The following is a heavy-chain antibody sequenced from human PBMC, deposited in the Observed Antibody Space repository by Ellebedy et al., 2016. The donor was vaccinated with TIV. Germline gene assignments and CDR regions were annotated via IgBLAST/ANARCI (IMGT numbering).Heavy chain of an antibody. D-gene: IGHD1-26*01. J-gene: IGHJ6*02. CDR2: LPRHGKGP. V-gene: IGHV3-43*02. CDR1: GFTFSEYA. Sequence: PGGSLRLSCETSGFTFSEYAMHWIRQISGKGLEWVALLPRHGKGPYYADFVKGRFTISRDNGKNSLYLRMDSVRAEDTAVYYCARGLSLGGDQPHYYDYYGLEVWGQGTPVTVSS. CDR3: ARGLSLGGDQPHYYDYYGLEV.